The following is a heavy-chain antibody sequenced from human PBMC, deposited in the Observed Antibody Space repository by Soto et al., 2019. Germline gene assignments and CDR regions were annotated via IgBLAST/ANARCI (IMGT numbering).Heavy chain of an antibody. CDR2: IIPIFGTA. D-gene: IGHD3-22*01. V-gene: IGHV1-69*13. Sequence: ASVKVSCKASGGTFSSYAISWVRQAPGQGLEWMGGIIPIFGTANYAQKFQGRVTITADESTSTAYMELSSLRSEDTAVYYCARDSRYYYDSSGYYSPISFDYWGQGTLVTSPQ. CDR3: ARDSRYYYDSSGYYSPISFDY. CDR1: GGTFSSYA. J-gene: IGHJ4*02.